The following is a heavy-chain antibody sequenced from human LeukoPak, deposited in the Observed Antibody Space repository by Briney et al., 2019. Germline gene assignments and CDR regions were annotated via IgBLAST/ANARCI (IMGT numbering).Heavy chain of an antibody. J-gene: IGHJ6*03. CDR2: ISWNSGSI. CDR1: GFTFDDYA. Sequence: GRSLRLSCAASGFTFDDYAMHWVRQAPGKGLEWVSGISWNSGSIGYADSVKGRFTISRDNAKNSLYLQMNSLRAEDTALYYCAKDMDMDYYYYYMDVWGKGTTVTVSS. V-gene: IGHV3-9*01. D-gene: IGHD2-2*03. CDR3: AKDMDMDYYYYYMDV.